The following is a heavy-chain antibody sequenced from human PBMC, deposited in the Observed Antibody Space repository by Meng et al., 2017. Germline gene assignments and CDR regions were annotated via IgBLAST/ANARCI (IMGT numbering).Heavy chain of an antibody. D-gene: IGHD3-16*02. CDR2: FDPEDDET. CDR1: GYTLTELS. Sequence: ASVKVSCKVSGYTLTELSMHWVRQAPGKGLEWMGGFDPEDDETVYAQKFQGRVTMTEDTSIDTAYMELDSLRAEDTAVYYCAREAAYDYDYVWGSYRSPPDVWGQGTTVTVSS. J-gene: IGHJ6*02. V-gene: IGHV1-24*01. CDR3: AREAAYDYDYVWGSYRSPPDV.